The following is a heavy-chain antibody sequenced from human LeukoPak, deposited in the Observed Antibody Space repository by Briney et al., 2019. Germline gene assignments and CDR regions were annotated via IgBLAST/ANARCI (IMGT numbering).Heavy chain of an antibody. Sequence: GGSLRLSCAASGFTFSCDWMSWVRQAPGKGLEWVANIKQDGSEKYYVDSVKGRFTISRDNAKNSLYLQMNSLRAEDTAVYYCAIQQWLASPIDYWGQGTLVTVSS. D-gene: IGHD6-19*01. J-gene: IGHJ4*02. CDR2: IKQDGSEK. CDR1: GFTFSCDW. V-gene: IGHV3-7*01. CDR3: AIQQWLASPIDY.